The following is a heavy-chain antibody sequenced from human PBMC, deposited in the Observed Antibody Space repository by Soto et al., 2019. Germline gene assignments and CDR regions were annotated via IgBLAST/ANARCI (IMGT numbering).Heavy chain of an antibody. V-gene: IGHV3-43*01. J-gene: IGHJ4*02. CDR2: ISWDGGST. D-gene: IGHD3-22*01. Sequence: GGSLRLSCAASGFTFDDYTMHWVRQAPGKGLEWVSLISWDGGSTYYADSVKGRFTISRDNSKNSLYLQMNSLRTEDTALYYCAKGSLSSGYYFDYWGQGTLVTVSS. CDR1: GFTFDDYT. CDR3: AKGSLSSGYYFDY.